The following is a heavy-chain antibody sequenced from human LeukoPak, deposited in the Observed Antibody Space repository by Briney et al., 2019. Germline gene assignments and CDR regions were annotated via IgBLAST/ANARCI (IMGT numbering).Heavy chain of an antibody. J-gene: IGHJ4*02. Sequence: SETLSLTCSVSGGSISGYYWSWIRQPPGKGLEWIGYIYSTEGTNYNPSLKSRVIISLDTSKNQFSLGLSSVTAADTAVYYCARDFCSDGSCYSYFHYWGQGILVTVSS. CDR1: GGSISGYY. D-gene: IGHD2-15*01. CDR3: ARDFCSDGSCYSYFHY. CDR2: IYSTEGT. V-gene: IGHV4-59*01.